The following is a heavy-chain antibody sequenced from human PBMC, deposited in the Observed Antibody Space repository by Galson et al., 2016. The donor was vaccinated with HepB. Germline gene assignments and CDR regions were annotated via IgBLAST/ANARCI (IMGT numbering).Heavy chain of an antibody. CDR2: IHDSGNT. CDR3: ARDEGFYNGMDV. CDR1: SDPVTSGTYY. Sequence: SETLSLTCTVSSDPVTSGTYYWSWVRQSPGKGLDWIGYIHDSGNTNSNPSIKSRVTISRDTSKNQFFLELTSVTAADTAVYYCARDEGFYNGMDVWGQGTTVTVAS. V-gene: IGHV4-61*01. J-gene: IGHJ6*02. D-gene: IGHD2-2*02.